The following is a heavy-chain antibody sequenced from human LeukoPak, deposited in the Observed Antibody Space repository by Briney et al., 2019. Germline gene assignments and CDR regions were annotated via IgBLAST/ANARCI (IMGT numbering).Heavy chain of an antibody. CDR3: ARGELMVDY. Sequence: ASVKVSCKASGYPFTDQFINWVRQAPGQGLEWMGWINPNSGGTNYAQRFQGRVTMTRDTSISIAYMELSRLAFDDTAVYYCARGELMVDYWGQGTLVSVSS. CDR1: GYPFTDQF. V-gene: IGHV1-2*02. CDR2: INPNSGGT. J-gene: IGHJ4*02. D-gene: IGHD3-10*01.